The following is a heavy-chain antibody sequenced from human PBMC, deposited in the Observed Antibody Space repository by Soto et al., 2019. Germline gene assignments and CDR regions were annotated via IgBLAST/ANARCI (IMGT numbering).Heavy chain of an antibody. Sequence: PGGSLSLSCEASGFTFSSYAMSWVRQAPGKGLEWVSGISGGGSTTYYADSVKGRFTISRDNSKNTLYLQVNSLRAEDTAVYYCTTDLLYYYYYMDVWGKGTTVTVSS. V-gene: IGHV3-23*01. CDR2: ISGGGSTT. D-gene: IGHD2-15*01. CDR1: GFTFSSYA. J-gene: IGHJ6*03. CDR3: TTDLLYYYYYMDV.